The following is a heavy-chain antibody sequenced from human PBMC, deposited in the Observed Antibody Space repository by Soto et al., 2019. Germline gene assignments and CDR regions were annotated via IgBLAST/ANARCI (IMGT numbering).Heavy chain of an antibody. Sequence: PVGSLRLSCAASGFTVSSNYMSWVRQAPGKGLEWVSVIYSGGSTYYADSVKGRFTISRNNSKNTLYLQMNSLRAEDTAVYYCARVGGPDNWFDPWGQGTLVTVSS. J-gene: IGHJ5*02. V-gene: IGHV3-66*01. CDR2: IYSGGST. CDR1: GFTVSSNY. CDR3: ARVGGPDNWFDP.